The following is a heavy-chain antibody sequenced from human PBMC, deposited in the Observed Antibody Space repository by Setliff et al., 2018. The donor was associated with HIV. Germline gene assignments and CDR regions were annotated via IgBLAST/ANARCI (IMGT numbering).Heavy chain of an antibody. CDR2: YYNGGT. CDR3: ARKEKGGAFDI. Sequence: TLSLTCTVSGASINSHYWNWVRQSPAKGLEWIGYYYNGGTSYNPSLQSRVTISVDTPKNQFSLHLNSVTAADTAVYYCARKEKGGAFDIWGPGSMVTVSS. V-gene: IGHV4-59*11. J-gene: IGHJ3*02. CDR1: GASINSHY.